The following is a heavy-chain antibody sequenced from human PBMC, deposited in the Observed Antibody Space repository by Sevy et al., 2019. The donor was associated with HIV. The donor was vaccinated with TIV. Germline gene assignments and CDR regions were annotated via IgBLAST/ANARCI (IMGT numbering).Heavy chain of an antibody. CDR3: AKGEQLGYCSSTSCYRRGVTRKPYYYYGMDV. CDR2: ISGSGGST. CDR1: GFTFSSYA. J-gene: IGHJ6*02. V-gene: IGHV3-23*01. D-gene: IGHD2-2*01. Sequence: GGSLRLSCAASGFTFSSYAMSWVRQAPGKGLEWVSAISGSGGSTYYADSVKGRFTISRDNSKNTLYLQMNSLRAEDTAVSYCAKGEQLGYCSSTSCYRRGVTRKPYYYYGMDVWGQGTTVTVSS.